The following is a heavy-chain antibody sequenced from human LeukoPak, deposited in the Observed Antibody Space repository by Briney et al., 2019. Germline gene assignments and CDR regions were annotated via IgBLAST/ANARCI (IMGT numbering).Heavy chain of an antibody. Sequence: PSETLSLTCTVSGGSISSSSYYWAWIRQPPGKGLEWIGFITYSGSTYYNPSLKSRVAISLDTSQKQFSLKLSSVTAADTAVYYCGRASTDGSDYWGQGSLVTVSS. J-gene: IGHJ4*02. CDR1: GGSISSSSYY. CDR3: GRASTDGSDY. V-gene: IGHV4-39*01. D-gene: IGHD5/OR15-5a*01. CDR2: ITYSGST.